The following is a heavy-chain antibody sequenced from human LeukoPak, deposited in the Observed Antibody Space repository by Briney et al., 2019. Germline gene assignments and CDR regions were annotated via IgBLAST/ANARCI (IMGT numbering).Heavy chain of an antibody. CDR2: ISSSSSDK. D-gene: IGHD3-3*01. V-gene: IGHV3-21*01. CDR3: ARDLFEAIFGVVPNWFDP. J-gene: IGHJ5*02. Sequence: PGGSLRLSCAASEFTFSSYSMNWVRQAPGKGLEWVSSISSSSSDKHYADSVKGRFTISRDNAKNSLYLQMNSLRAEDTAVYYCARDLFEAIFGVVPNWFDPWGQGTLVTVSS. CDR1: EFTFSSYS.